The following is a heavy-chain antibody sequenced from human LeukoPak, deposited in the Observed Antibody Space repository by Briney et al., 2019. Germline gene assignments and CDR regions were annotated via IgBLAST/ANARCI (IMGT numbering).Heavy chain of an antibody. J-gene: IGHJ4*02. Sequence: NPSETLSLTCTVSGDSISGFYWNWIRQPPGKGLEWIGYMYYSGITNYNPSLKSRVTISVDASKNQFSLKLSSVTAGDTVVYYCACSPTSSWPYYFDYWGQGTLVTVSS. CDR3: ACSPTSSWPYYFDY. V-gene: IGHV4-59*08. D-gene: IGHD6-13*01. CDR1: GDSISGFY. CDR2: MYYSGIT.